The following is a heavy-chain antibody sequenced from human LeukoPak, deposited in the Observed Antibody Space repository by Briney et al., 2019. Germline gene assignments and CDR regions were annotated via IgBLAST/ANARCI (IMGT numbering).Heavy chain of an antibody. V-gene: IGHV4-39*01. CDR1: GGSISSSSYY. D-gene: IGHD2-15*01. Sequence: PSETLSLTCTVSGGSISSSSYYWGWIRQPPGKGLEWIGSIYYSGSTYYNPSLKSRATISVDTSKNQFSLKLSSVTAADTAVYYCASTRYCSGGSCYPLYYYYYGMDVWGQGTTVTVSS. CDR2: IYYSGST. J-gene: IGHJ6*02. CDR3: ASTRYCSGGSCYPLYYYYYGMDV.